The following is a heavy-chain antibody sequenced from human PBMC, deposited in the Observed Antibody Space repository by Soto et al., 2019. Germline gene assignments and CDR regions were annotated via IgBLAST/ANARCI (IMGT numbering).Heavy chain of an antibody. V-gene: IGHV3-21*01. Sequence: EVQLVESGGGLVKPGGSLRLSCAASGFTFSTYSMNWVRQAPGKGLEWVSSIGSSSSYLYYADSVKGRFTISRDNAKNSLYLQMNSLRAEDTAVYYCARGVAVAGTWWFDPWGQGTLVTVSP. J-gene: IGHJ5*02. CDR1: GFTFSTYS. D-gene: IGHD6-19*01. CDR3: ARGVAVAGTWWFDP. CDR2: IGSSSSYL.